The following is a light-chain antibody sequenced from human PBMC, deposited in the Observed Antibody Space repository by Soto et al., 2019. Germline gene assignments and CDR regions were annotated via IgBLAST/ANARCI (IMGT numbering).Light chain of an antibody. CDR1: QSVSNNY. Sequence: EIVLPHSPGTLSLSHGERATLSCRASQSVSNNYLAWYQQKPGQAPRLLIYGASNRATGIPDRFSGSGSGTDFTLTISRLEPEDFAVYYCQQYGSSGTFGQGTKVDIK. J-gene: IGKJ1*01. V-gene: IGKV3-20*01. CDR3: QQYGSSGT. CDR2: GAS.